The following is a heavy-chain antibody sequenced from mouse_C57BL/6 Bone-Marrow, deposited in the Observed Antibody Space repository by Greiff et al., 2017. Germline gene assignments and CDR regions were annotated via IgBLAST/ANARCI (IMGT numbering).Heavy chain of an antibody. J-gene: IGHJ2*01. CDR2: IYPADGDT. V-gene: IGHV1-82*01. Sequence: QVQLQQSGPELVKPGASVKISCKASGYAFSSSWMNWVKQRPGQGLEWIGRIYPADGDTNYNGKFKGKATLTADTSSSTAYMQLSSLTSEDSAVYFCARLPGYFDYWGQGTTLTVSS. CDR1: GYAFSSSW. CDR3: ARLPGYFDY.